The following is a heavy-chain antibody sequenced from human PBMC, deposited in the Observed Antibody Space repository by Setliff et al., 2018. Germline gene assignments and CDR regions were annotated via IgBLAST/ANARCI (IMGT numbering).Heavy chain of an antibody. CDR1: GYTFNNYG. CDR3: ARERLYDGLNYNGLDV. CDR2: ISGYDGNT. D-gene: IGHD3-3*01. V-gene: IGHV1-18*01. J-gene: IGHJ6*01. Sequence: ASVKVSCKASGYTFNNYGVTWVRQAPGQGPEWLGWISGYDGNTKYAQNLHGRVTMTTDTSTTTAYMELRSLRSDDTAVYYCARERLYDGLNYNGLDVWGQGTTVTVSS.